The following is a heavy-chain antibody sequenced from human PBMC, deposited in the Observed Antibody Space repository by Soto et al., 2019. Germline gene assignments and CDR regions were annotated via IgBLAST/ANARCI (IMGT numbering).Heavy chain of an antibody. D-gene: IGHD6-19*01. Sequence: GGSLRLSCAASGFTFSSYGMHWVRQAPGKGLEWVAVISYDGSNKYYADSVKGRFTISRDNSKNTLYLQMNSLRAEDTAVYYCAKDTNMSRWLVSSYFDYWGQGTLVTVSS. J-gene: IGHJ4*02. CDR1: GFTFSSYG. CDR2: ISYDGSNK. V-gene: IGHV3-30*18. CDR3: AKDTNMSRWLVSSYFDY.